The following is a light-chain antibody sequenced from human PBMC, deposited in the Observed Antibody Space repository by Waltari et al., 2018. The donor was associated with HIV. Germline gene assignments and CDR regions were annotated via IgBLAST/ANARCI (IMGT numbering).Light chain of an antibody. CDR3: ASFTGDNTVI. CDR1: DSHFGRYNF. CDR2: DVD. V-gene: IGLV2-14*03. J-gene: IGLJ2*01. Sequence: AVTQPASVSGRPGPSTTISCTGDDSHFGRYNFVSWYQQHSGKPPRLILYDVDSRASGVSDRFSGSMSGNTASLTISGLRAEDEGHYYCASFTGDNTVIFGGGTEVTVL.